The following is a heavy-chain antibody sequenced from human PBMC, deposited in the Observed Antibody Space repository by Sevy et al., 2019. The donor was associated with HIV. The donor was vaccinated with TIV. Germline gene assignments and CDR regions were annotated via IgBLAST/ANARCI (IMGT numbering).Heavy chain of an antibody. V-gene: IGHV3-21*01. CDR3: ASGYCSGGSCFHHYSDGMDV. CDR2: ISSTSSYI. J-gene: IGHJ6*02. CDR1: GFTFSSYS. Sequence: GGSLRLSCAASGFTFSSYSMNWVRQAPGKGLEWVSSISSTSSYIYYADSVKGRFTISRDNAKNSLYLQMNSLRAEDTAVYYCASGYCSGGSCFHHYSDGMDVWGQGTTVTVSS. D-gene: IGHD2-15*01.